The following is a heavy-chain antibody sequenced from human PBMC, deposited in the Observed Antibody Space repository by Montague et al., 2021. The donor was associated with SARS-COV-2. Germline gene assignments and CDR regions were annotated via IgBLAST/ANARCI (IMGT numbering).Heavy chain of an antibody. D-gene: IGHD3-16*01. J-gene: IGHJ6*02. CDR2: LYNGGTT. V-gene: IGHV4-39*02. CDR3: ARTSKLRESSSGNYYYHAMDV. Sequence: SETLSLTCNVSGGSISSSTYYWGWIRQPPGKGLEWIGNLYNGGTTYYRPSLKSRVTISVDTSKNHFSLNMASVTAAVTAVYYCARTSKLRESSSGNYYYHAMDVWGQGTTVTVSS. CDR1: GGSISSSTYY.